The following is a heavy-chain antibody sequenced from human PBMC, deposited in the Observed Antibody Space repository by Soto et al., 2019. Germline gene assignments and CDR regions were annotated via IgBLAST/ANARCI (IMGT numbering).Heavy chain of an antibody. CDR2: ISFDGTNK. CDR1: GFTFSSYA. CDR3: ARASLRGGALDI. V-gene: IGHV3-30-3*01. J-gene: IGHJ3*02. D-gene: IGHD3-10*01. Sequence: QVQLVESGGGVVQPEESMRLSCAASGFTFSSYAMHWVRQAPGKGLEWVAVISFDGTNKYYADYVKGRFTISRDKSENTQYLQMNSLRVEDTAVYYCARASLRGGALDIWGQGTMVTVSS.